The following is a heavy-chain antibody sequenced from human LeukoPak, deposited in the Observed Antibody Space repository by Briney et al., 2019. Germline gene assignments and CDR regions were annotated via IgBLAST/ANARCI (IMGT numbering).Heavy chain of an antibody. CDR2: ISGSGGST. CDR1: GFTFSSYA. Sequence: PGGSLRLSCAASGFTFSSYAMSWVRQAPGKGLEWVSAISGSGGSTYYADSVMGRFTISRDNAKNTLYLQMNSVRDEDTAVYYCARGNIAAAGIHYWGQGTLVIVSS. D-gene: IGHD6-13*01. CDR3: ARGNIAAAGIHY. V-gene: IGHV3-23*01. J-gene: IGHJ4*02.